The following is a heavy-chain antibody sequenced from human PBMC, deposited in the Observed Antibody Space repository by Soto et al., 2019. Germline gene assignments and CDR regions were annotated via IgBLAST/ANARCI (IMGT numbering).Heavy chain of an antibody. D-gene: IGHD3-10*01. J-gene: IGHJ5*02. V-gene: IGHV1-18*01. CDR3: ARVDKRFGELLYGVNGWFDP. CDR1: GYTFTSYG. Sequence: QVQLVQSGAEVKKPGASVKVSCKASGYTFTSYGISWVRQAPGQGLEWMGWISAYNGNTNYAQKLQGRVTMTTDTSTSTAYMELRSLRSDGTAVYYCARVDKRFGELLYGVNGWFDPWGQGTLVTVSS. CDR2: ISAYNGNT.